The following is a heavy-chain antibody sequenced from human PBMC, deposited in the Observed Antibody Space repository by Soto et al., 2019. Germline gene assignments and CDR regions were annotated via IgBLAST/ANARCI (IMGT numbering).Heavy chain of an antibody. CDR2: IYYSGST. CDR3: ARXRAMGGSSWYYYYGMDV. J-gene: IGHJ6*02. CDR1: GGSISSSSYY. Sequence: KASATLSLTCTVSGGSISSSSYYWGWIRQPPGKGLEWIGSIYYSGSTYYNPSLKSRVTISVDTSKNQFSLKLSSVTAADTAVYYCARXRAMGGSSWYYYYGMDVWGQGTTVTVSS. V-gene: IGHV4-39*01. D-gene: IGHD6-13*01.